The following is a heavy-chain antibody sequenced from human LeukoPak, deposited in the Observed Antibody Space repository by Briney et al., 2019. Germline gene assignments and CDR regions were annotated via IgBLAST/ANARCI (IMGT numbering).Heavy chain of an antibody. J-gene: IGHJ2*01. V-gene: IGHV3-33*01. CDR2: IWCDGTNE. CDR3: VRASYAYDSSGSYYWWYLNL. CDR1: GFNFSIYG. Sequence: GGSLTLSCAASGFNFSIYGMHWVRQGPGKGLEWVALIWCDGTNENYADSVKGRFSISRDNSKNTLYLQMKALRAEDTAVYYCVRASYAYDSSGSYYWWYLNLWGRGTLVTVSS. D-gene: IGHD3-22*01.